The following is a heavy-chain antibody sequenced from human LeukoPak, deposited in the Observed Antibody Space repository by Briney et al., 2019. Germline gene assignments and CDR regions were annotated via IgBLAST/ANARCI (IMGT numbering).Heavy chain of an antibody. J-gene: IGHJ4*02. CDR1: GFSFSNYA. CDR2: ISGSGGST. Sequence: PGGSLRLSCAASGFSFSNYAMSWVRQAPGKGLEWVSGISGSGGSTYYADFVKGRFTISRDNSKNTLYLQMNSLRAEDTAVYYCAKCARIDWLPIDYWGQGTLVTVSS. D-gene: IGHD3-9*01. V-gene: IGHV3-23*01. CDR3: AKCARIDWLPIDY.